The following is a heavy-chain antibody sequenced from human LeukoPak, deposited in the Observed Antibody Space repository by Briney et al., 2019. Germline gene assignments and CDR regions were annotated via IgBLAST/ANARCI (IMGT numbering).Heavy chain of an antibody. CDR3: AIPTRYFDWLLGGPPGPFDY. J-gene: IGHJ4*02. CDR1: GYTFTSYG. CDR2: ISAYNGNT. Sequence: ASVKVSCKASGYTFTSYGISWVRQAPGQGLEWMGWISAYNGNTNYAQKFQGRVTMTEDTSTDTAYMELSSLRSEDTAVYYCAIPTRYFDWLLGGPPGPFDYWGQGTLVTVSS. D-gene: IGHD3-9*01. V-gene: IGHV1-18*01.